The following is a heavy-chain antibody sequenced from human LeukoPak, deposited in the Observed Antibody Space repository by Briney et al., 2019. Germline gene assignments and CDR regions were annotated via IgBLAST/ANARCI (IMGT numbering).Heavy chain of an antibody. CDR1: GFTFSSYG. CDR3: ARQDTITGGYYFDY. V-gene: IGHV3-33*01. CDR2: IWYDGSNK. J-gene: IGHJ4*02. D-gene: IGHD5-24*01. Sequence: PGGSLRLSCAASGFTFSSYGMHWVRQAPGKGLEWVAVIWYDGSNKYYADSVKGRFTISRDNSKNTLYLQMNSLRAEDTAVYYCARQDTITGGYYFDYWGQGTLVTVSS.